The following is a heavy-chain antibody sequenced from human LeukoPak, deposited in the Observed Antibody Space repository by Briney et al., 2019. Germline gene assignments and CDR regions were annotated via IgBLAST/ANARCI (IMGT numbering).Heavy chain of an antibody. CDR3: ARGPHDYSNYYFDF. V-gene: IGHV4-34*01. Sequence: PSLTLSLTCAVYVGCFRGYYLRWLRQPPRKGGKGVGEINHSQSTNYNTSLKSRVTISVDTSKNQFSPKLSSVTAADTAVYYCARGPHDYSNYYFDFWGQETLVTVSS. CDR2: INHSQST. J-gene: IGHJ4*02. D-gene: IGHD4-11*01. CDR1: VGCFRGYY.